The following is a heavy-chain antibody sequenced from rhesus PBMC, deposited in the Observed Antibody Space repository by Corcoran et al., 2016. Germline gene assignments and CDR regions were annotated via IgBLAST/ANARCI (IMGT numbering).Heavy chain of an antibody. CDR2: IDSSRGNT. J-gene: IGHJ2*01. V-gene: IGHV4S7*01. CDR1: GGSISVGYG. D-gene: IGHD5-12*01. Sequence: QVQLQESGPGLLKPSETLSLTCAVSGGSISVGYGWGWIRHPPGHGREWIGSIDSSRGNTYDNPSLRSRVTISTDTSKNQFSRKLSSVTAADTAVYYCARDGGYSYYLYFDIWGPGTPITISS. CDR3: ARDGGYSYYLYFDI.